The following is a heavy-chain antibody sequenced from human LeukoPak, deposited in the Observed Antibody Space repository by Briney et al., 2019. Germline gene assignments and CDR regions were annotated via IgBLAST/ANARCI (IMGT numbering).Heavy chain of an antibody. Sequence: PGGSLRLSCAASGFTFSDYYMSWIRQAPGKGLEWVSYISSSGSTIYYADSVKGRFTISRDNAKNSLYLQMNSLRAEDTAVYYCVREGTAGYSSSDYWGQGTLVTVSS. V-gene: IGHV3-11*01. D-gene: IGHD6-13*01. J-gene: IGHJ4*02. CDR2: ISSSGSTI. CDR1: GFTFSDYY. CDR3: VREGTAGYSSSDY.